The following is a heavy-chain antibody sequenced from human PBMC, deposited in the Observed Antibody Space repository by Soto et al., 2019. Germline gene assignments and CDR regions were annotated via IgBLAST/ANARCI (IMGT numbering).Heavy chain of an antibody. CDR3: AKDSSGWDLAFDY. J-gene: IGHJ4*02. Sequence: GGSLRLSCAASGFTFSNYAMTWVRQAPGKGLEWVSSISATGTTAYYADSVQGRFTISRDNSKNTLYLQMNSLRAEDTAVYYCAKDSSGWDLAFDYWGQGTLVTVSS. CDR1: GFTFSNYA. CDR2: ISATGTTA. V-gene: IGHV3-23*01. D-gene: IGHD6-19*01.